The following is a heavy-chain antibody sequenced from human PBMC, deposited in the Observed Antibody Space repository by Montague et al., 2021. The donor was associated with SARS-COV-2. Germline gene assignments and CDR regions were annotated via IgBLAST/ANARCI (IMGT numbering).Heavy chain of an antibody. D-gene: IGHD6-19*01. J-gene: IGHJ4*02. V-gene: IGHV4-39*01. Sequence: ETLSLTCTVSGASISSSNYEWGRLRQPGGKGLERIGRIYDSGTTYYKSTVQRRVTISVDTSKKQFSLKLCSVTAADTVVYYCARETFTSGWYHQFDYWGQGTLVTVSS. CDR2: IYDSGTT. CDR1: GASISSSNYE. CDR3: ARETFTSGWYHQFDY.